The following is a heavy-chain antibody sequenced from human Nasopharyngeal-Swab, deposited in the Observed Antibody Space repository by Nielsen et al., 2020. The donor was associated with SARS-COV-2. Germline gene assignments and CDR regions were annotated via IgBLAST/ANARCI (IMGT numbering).Heavy chain of an antibody. CDR1: GFSLRTSGMC. V-gene: IGHV2-70*11. D-gene: IGHD6-19*01. J-gene: IGHJ4*02. CDR2: TDWDDDK. Sequence: SGPTLVKPTQTLTLTCTFSGFSLRTSGMCVSWIRQPPGKALEWLARTDWDDDKYYSTSLKTRLTISKDTSKNQVVLTMTNMDPVDTATYYCARTHIAVAGTAHDYWGQGTLVTVSS. CDR3: ARTHIAVAGTAHDY.